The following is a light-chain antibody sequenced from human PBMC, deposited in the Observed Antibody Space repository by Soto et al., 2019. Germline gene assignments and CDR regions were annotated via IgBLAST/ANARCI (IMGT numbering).Light chain of an antibody. CDR2: STS. J-gene: IGLJ2*01. V-gene: IGLV7-43*01. CDR3: LLYYGGSHLKV. Sequence: QAVVTQEPSLTVSPGGTVTLTCASSTGAVTSGYYPNWFQQKPGQAPPALIYSTSNKHSWTPARFSGSLLGGKAALTLSGVQPEDEAEYYCLLYYGGSHLKVFGGGTKLTVL. CDR1: TGAVTSGYY.